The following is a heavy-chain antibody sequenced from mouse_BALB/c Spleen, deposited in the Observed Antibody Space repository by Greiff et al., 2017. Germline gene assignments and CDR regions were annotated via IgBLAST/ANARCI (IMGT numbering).Heavy chain of an antibody. Sequence: VQLQQSGAELVKPGASVKLSCTASGFNITDSYMHWVKQRPEQGLEWIGRIDPANGNNKYNPKFQGKATITADTSSNTAYLQLSSLTSEDTAVYYFARNGIDYGGQGTTLTVSS. D-gene: IGHD1-1*01. CDR2: IDPANGNN. V-gene: IGHV14-3*02. CDR3: ARNGIDY. J-gene: IGHJ2*01. CDR1: GFNITDSY.